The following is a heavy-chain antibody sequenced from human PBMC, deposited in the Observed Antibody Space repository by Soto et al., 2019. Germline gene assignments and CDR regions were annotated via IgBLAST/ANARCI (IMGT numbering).Heavy chain of an antibody. V-gene: IGHV3-23*01. CDR2: ISGSGGST. CDR3: AKDTTGMVRGVIKDY. Sequence: GGSLRLSCAASGFTFSSYAMSWVRQAPGKGLEWVSAISGSGGSTYYADSVKGRFTISRDNSKNTLYLQMNSLRAADTAVYYCAKDTTGMVRGVIKDYWGQGTLVTVSS. CDR1: GFTFSSYA. J-gene: IGHJ4*02. D-gene: IGHD3-10*01.